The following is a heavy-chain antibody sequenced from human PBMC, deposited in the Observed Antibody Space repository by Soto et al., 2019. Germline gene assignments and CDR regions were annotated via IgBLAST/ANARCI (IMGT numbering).Heavy chain of an antibody. CDR3: ARAEDYYDSSGYLY. Sequence: EVQLVESGGGLVKPGGSLRLSCAASGFTFSSFSMNWVRQAPGKGLEWVSSISSSSSYIYYADSVKGRFTISRDNAKNSLYLQMNSLRVEDTAVYYCARAEDYYDSSGYLYWGQGTLVTVSS. CDR1: GFTFSSFS. J-gene: IGHJ4*02. V-gene: IGHV3-21*01. D-gene: IGHD3-22*01. CDR2: ISSSSSYI.